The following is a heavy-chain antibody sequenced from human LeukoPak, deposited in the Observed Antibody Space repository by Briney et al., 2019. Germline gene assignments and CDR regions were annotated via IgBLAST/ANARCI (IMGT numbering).Heavy chain of an antibody. CDR3: ARSPPVLWFFI. V-gene: IGHV3-33*01. Sequence: PGGSLRLSCAASGFTFSSYGMHWVRQAPGKGLEWVAVIWYDGSNKYYADSVKGRFTISRDNSKNTLYLQMNSLRAEDTAVYYCARSPPVLWFFIWGQGTLVTVSS. CDR2: IWYDGSNK. CDR1: GFTFSSYG. J-gene: IGHJ4*02. D-gene: IGHD3-10*01.